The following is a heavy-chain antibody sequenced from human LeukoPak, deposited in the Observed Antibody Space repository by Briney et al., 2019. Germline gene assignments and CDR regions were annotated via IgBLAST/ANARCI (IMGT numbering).Heavy chain of an antibody. CDR1: GFTFSSYW. CDR3: ARDHSSGAYYYYYMDV. D-gene: IGHD6-19*01. J-gene: IGHJ6*03. CDR2: IKQDGSEK. Sequence: GGSLRLSCAASGFTFSSYWMSWVRQAPGKGLEGVANIKQDGSEKYYVDSVKGRFTISRDNAKNSLYLQMNSLRAEDTAVYYCARDHSSGAYYYYYMDVWGKGTTVTISS. V-gene: IGHV3-7*01.